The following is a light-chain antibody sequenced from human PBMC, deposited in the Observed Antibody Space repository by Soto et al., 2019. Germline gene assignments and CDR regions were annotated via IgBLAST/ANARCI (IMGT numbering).Light chain of an antibody. CDR2: GAF. Sequence: EIVWTQSPCTLSLSPGETATLSGRARRSISNSFLAWYQHNPGQANRLLLYGAFNRATGVPDMFGGSGSGTDFTLSISRLEPADAVVFYFLQDNSSPFTFGQGTKLAI. CDR3: LQDNSSPFT. V-gene: IGKV3-20*01. CDR1: RSISNSF. J-gene: IGKJ2*01.